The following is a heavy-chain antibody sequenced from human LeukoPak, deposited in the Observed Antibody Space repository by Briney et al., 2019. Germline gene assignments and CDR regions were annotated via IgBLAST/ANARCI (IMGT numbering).Heavy chain of an antibody. CDR1: GFTFSSDS. CDR3: ARDEGSRDYGGNPNAFDI. V-gene: IGHV3-21*01. J-gene: IGHJ3*02. CDR2: ISSSSSYI. Sequence: GGSLRLSCAASGFTFSSDSMNWVRQAPGKGLEWVSSISSSSSYIYYADSVKGRFTISRDNAKNSLYLQMNSLRAEDTAVYYCARDEGSRDYGGNPNAFDIWGQGTMVTVSS. D-gene: IGHD4-23*01.